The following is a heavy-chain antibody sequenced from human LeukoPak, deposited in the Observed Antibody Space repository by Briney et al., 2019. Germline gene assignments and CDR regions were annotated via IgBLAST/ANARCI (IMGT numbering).Heavy chain of an antibody. CDR2: IIPMLGVT. D-gene: IGHD6-6*01. CDR1: GGTFSSYS. V-gene: IGHV1-69*02. CDR3: ARGVGSSSSPDWFDP. Sequence: GASVKVSCKASGGTFSSYSITWVRQAPGQGVEWMGRIIPMLGVTNYAQKFQGRVTIIVDKSTNTAYMELSSLRSEDTAVYYCARGVGSSSSPDWFDPWGQGTLVTVSS. J-gene: IGHJ5*02.